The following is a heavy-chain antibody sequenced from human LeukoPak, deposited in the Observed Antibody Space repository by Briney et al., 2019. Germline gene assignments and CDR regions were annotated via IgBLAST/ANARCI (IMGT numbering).Heavy chain of an antibody. J-gene: IGHJ6*03. CDR2: ISGSGGST. Sequence: GGSLRLSRAASGFTFSSYAMSWVRQAPGKGLEWVSAISGSGGSTYYADSVKGRFTISRDDSKNTLYLQMNSLRAEDTAVYYCAKGYCSSTSCYVGYYYYYMDVWGKGTTVTVSS. CDR1: GFTFSSYA. V-gene: IGHV3-23*01. CDR3: AKGYCSSTSCYVGYYYYYMDV. D-gene: IGHD2-2*01.